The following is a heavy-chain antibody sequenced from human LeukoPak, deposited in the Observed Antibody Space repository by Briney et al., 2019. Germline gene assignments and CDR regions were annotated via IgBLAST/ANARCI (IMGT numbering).Heavy chain of an antibody. Sequence: GGSLRLSCAASGFTFSSYWMHWVRQAPGKGLEWVSLISWDGGSTYYADSVKGRFTISRDNSKNSLYLQMNSLRAEDTALYYCAKDGDCSGGSCYYYYYYYMDVWGKGTTVTVSS. V-gene: IGHV3-43D*04. CDR3: AKDGDCSGGSCYYYYYYYMDV. J-gene: IGHJ6*03. CDR2: ISWDGGST. CDR1: GFTFSSYW. D-gene: IGHD2-15*01.